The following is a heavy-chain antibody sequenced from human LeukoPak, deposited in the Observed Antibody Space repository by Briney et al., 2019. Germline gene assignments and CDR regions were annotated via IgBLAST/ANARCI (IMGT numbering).Heavy chain of an antibody. CDR3: ASSPPIAAAGNNWFDP. CDR2: IIPILGIA. Sequence: SVKVSCKASGGTFSSYAISWVRQAPGQGLEWMGRIIPILGIAHYAQKFQGRVTITADKSTSTAYMELSSLRSEDTAVYYCASSPPIAAAGNNWFDPWGQGTLVTVSS. CDR1: GGTFSSYA. J-gene: IGHJ5*02. D-gene: IGHD6-13*01. V-gene: IGHV1-69*04.